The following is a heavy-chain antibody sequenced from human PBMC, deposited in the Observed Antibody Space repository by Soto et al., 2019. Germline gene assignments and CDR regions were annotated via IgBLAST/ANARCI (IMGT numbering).Heavy chain of an antibody. CDR3: ARGPNGLLHPGLRAEHRNNWFEP. CDR1: GGSFSGYY. CDR2: INHSGGT. Sequence: SETLSLTCAVYGGSFSGYYWSWIRQPPGKGLEWIGEINHSGGTNYNPSLKSRVTISVDTSKNQFSLKLSSVTAADTAVYYCARGPNGLLHPGLRAEHRNNWFEPFGQATLV. J-gene: IGHJ5*02. V-gene: IGHV4-34*01. D-gene: IGHD2-15*01.